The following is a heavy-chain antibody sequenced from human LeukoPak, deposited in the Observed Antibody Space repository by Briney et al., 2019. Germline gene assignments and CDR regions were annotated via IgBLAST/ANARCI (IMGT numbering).Heavy chain of an antibody. V-gene: IGHV3-11*04. CDR2: ISYSGNTI. D-gene: IGHD6-19*01. J-gene: IGHJ4*02. Sequence: GGSLRLSCEASGFIFRNYYMNWIRQAPGKGLEWISYISYSGNTIYYGDSVKGRFTISRDNSKNSVYLQMNNLRAEDTAVYYCARELDITGWVGAFDYWGQGTVVAVSS. CDR3: ARELDITGWVGAFDY. CDR1: GFIFRNYY.